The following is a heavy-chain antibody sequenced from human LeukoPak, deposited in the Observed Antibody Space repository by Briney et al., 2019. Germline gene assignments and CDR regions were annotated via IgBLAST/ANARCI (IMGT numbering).Heavy chain of an antibody. CDR2: IYSGGTT. J-gene: IGHJ4*02. Sequence: GGSLRLSCAASGLTVSSNYLTWVRQAPGKGLEWVSSIYSGGTTHYADSVKGRFTISRDNSKNTLYLQMNSLRAEDTAVYYCAKKTVSGAPPGFDCWGQGSLVTVSS. D-gene: IGHD6-19*01. CDR3: AKKTVSGAPPGFDC. CDR1: GLTVSSNY. V-gene: IGHV3-53*01.